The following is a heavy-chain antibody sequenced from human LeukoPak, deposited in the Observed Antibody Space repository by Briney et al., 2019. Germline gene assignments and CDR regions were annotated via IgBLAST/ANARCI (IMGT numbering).Heavy chain of an antibody. CDR3: ARVGYYGSGSYYFLNAFDI. J-gene: IGHJ3*02. CDR1: GYTFTGYY. D-gene: IGHD3-10*01. Sequence: ASVKVSCKASGYTFTGYYMHWVRQAPGQGLEWMGWINPNSGGTNYAQKLQGRVTMTTDTSTSTAYMELRSLRPDDTAVYYCARVGYYGSGSYYFLNAFDIWGQGTMVTVSS. CDR2: INPNSGGT. V-gene: IGHV1-2*02.